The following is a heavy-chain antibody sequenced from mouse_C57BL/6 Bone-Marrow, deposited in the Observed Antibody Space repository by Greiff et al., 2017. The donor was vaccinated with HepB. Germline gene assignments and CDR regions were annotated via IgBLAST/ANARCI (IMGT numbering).Heavy chain of an antibody. D-gene: IGHD1-1*02. CDR3: ARRYGAMDY. J-gene: IGHJ4*01. CDR2: IYPGGGYT. V-gene: IGHV1-63*01. Sequence: VQVVESGAELVRPGTSVKMSCKASGYTFTNYWIGWAKQRPGHGLEWIGDIYPGGGYTNYNEKFKGKATLTADKSSSTAYMQFSSLTSEDSAIYYCARRYGAMDYWGQGTSVTVSS. CDR1: GYTFTNYW.